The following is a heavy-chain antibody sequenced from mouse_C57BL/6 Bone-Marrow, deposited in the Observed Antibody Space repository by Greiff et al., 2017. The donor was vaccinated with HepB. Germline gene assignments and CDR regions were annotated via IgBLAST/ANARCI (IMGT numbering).Heavy chain of an antibody. CDR3: ARTYGSSFYYAMDY. J-gene: IGHJ4*01. Sequence: QVQLQQPGAELVMPGASVKLSCKASGYTFTSYWMHWVKQRPGQGLEWIGEIDPSDSYTNYNQKFKGKSTLTVDKSSSTAYMQLSSLTSEESAVYYCARTYGSSFYYAMDYWGQGTSVTVSS. D-gene: IGHD1-1*01. V-gene: IGHV1-69*01. CDR2: IDPSDSYT. CDR1: GYTFTSYW.